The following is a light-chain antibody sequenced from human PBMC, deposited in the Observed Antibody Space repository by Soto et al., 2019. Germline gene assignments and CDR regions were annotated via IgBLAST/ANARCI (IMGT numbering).Light chain of an antibody. CDR1: QSVSSSF. CDR3: QQYGSSPPIT. V-gene: IGKV3-20*01. CDR2: GAS. J-gene: IGKJ5*01. Sequence: EIILTLSPATLSLSPEERATLSCRASQSVSSSFLAWYQQKPGQAPRLLIYGASSRATGIPDRFSGSGSGTDFTLTISRLEPEDFAMYYCQQYGSSPPITFGQGALLEVK.